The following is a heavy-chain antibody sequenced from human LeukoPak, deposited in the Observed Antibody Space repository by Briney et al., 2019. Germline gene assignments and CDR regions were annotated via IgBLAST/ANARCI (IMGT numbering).Heavy chain of an antibody. D-gene: IGHD1-7*01. CDR2: IYSGGST. CDR1: GFTVSSNY. V-gene: IGHV3-53*01. CDR3: AGLANYAFDI. J-gene: IGHJ3*02. Sequence: GGSLRLSCAASGFTVSSNYMSWVRQAPGKGLEWVSVIYSGGSTYYAASVKGRFTISRDNSKNTLYLQMNSMRAEDTAVYYCAGLANYAFDIWGQGTMVTVSS.